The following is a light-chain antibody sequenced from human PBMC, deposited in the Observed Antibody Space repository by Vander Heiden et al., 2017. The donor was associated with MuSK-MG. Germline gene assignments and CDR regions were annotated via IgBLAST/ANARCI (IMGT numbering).Light chain of an antibody. CDR2: DAS. CDR1: QDISNY. V-gene: IGKV1-33*01. CDR3: QQYDNLPPHVT. Sequence: SQMTEYAASLSASVGDRVTITCQASQDISNYLNWYQQKPGNAPKLLIYDASNLETGLPSRFSESASGTDFTFTISSLQPEVIATYYCQQYDNLPPHVTFGPETKVDI. J-gene: IGKJ3*01.